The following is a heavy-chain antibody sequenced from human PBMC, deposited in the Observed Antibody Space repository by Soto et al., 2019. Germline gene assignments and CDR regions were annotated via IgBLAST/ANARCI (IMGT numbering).Heavy chain of an antibody. Sequence: QVQLVESGGGVVQPGRSLRLSCAAYGCTFRSNGMHWVRQAPGKGLEWVAVISYDGSNKYYADSVKGRFTISRDNSKNTLYLQMNSLRAEDTAVYYCAKDFGVGSGWYDWFDPWGQGTLVTDSS. CDR1: GCTFRSNG. J-gene: IGHJ5*02. CDR2: ISYDGSNK. V-gene: IGHV3-30*18. D-gene: IGHD6-19*01. CDR3: AKDFGVGSGWYDWFDP.